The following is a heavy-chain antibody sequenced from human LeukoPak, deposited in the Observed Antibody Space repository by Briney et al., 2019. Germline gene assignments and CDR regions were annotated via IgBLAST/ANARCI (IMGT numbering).Heavy chain of an antibody. CDR3: ARSNMYSSSWYDYFDY. V-gene: IGHV4-59*01. D-gene: IGHD6-13*01. CDR2: IYSSGTT. Sequence: SETLSLTCTVSGGSISSYYWSWIRQPPGKGLEWIGYIYSSGTTNYNPSLKSRVTISLDTSKNQFSLKLSPVTAADTAVYYCARSNMYSSSWYDYFDYWGQGTLVTVSS. CDR1: GGSISSYY. J-gene: IGHJ4*02.